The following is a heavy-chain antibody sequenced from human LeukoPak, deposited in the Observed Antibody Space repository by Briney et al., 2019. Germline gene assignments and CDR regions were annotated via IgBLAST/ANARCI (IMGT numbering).Heavy chain of an antibody. D-gene: IGHD5-18*01. CDR2: SHPDGGTR. Sequence: GGSLRLSCAASGFSLNNYWMHWVRQGPGKGLVWVSRSHPDGGTREYADSVQGRFTISRDNAKNMLYLQMNSLRVDDTAVYYCAKVPMDAGWPVLDYWGQGTLVTVSS. CDR3: AKVPMDAGWPVLDY. J-gene: IGHJ4*02. V-gene: IGHV3-74*03. CDR1: GFSLNNYW.